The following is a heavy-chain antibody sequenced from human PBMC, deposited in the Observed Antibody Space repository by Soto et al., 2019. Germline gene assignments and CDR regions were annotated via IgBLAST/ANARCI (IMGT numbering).Heavy chain of an antibody. CDR1: GFTFSSYA. CDR3: ARDHNDYNNWFDP. CDR2: ISYDGSNK. V-gene: IGHV3-30-3*01. D-gene: IGHD4-4*01. Sequence: GGSLELSCAASGFTFSSYAIHGFRQAPGKGLEWVAVISYDGSNKYYADSVKGRFTISRDNSKNTLYLQMNSLRAEDTAVYYCARDHNDYNNWFDPWGQGTLVTVSS. J-gene: IGHJ5*02.